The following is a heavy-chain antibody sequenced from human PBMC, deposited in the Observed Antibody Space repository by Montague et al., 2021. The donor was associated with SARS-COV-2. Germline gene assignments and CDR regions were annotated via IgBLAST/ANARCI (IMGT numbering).Heavy chain of an antibody. V-gene: IGHV4-39*01. CDR2: IYYSGST. CDR3: ARHSGRDTIFGVITIPDDFDI. Sequence: SETLSLTCTVSGGSISSSSHYWVWIRQPPGKGLDWIGSIYYSGSTYYKPSLKSRITIYVDTSKNQFSLKLSSVTAADTAVYYCARHSGRDTIFGVITIPDDFDIWGQGTTVTVSS. D-gene: IGHD3-3*01. J-gene: IGHJ3*02. CDR1: GGSISSSSHY.